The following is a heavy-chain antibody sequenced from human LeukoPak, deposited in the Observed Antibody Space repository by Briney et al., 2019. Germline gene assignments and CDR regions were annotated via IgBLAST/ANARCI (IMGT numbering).Heavy chain of an antibody. CDR1: GGSISSYY. Sequence: PSETLSLTCTVSGGSISSYYWSWIRQPPGKGLEWIGYIYYSGSTYYNPSLKSRVTISVDTSKNQFSLKLSSVTAADTAVYYCARGGYDFWSGYYGGHYYYMDVWGKGTTVTVSS. V-gene: IGHV4-59*12. J-gene: IGHJ6*03. CDR2: IYYSGST. CDR3: ARGGYDFWSGYYGGHYYYMDV. D-gene: IGHD3-3*01.